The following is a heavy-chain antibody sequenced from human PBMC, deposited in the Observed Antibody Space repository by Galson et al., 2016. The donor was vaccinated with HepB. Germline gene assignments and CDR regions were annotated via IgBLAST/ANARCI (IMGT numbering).Heavy chain of an antibody. CDR1: GFTFSSYW. CDR2: IKQDGSEK. D-gene: IGHD3-10*01. V-gene: IGHV3-7*02. J-gene: IGHJ4*02. Sequence: SLRLSCAASGFTFSSYWMTWVRQAPGKGLEWVANIKQDGSEKYYVDSVKGRFTISRDNSKNTLYLQMNSLRAEDTAVYYCAKSGYGSGSYPGYWGQGTLVTVSS. CDR3: AKSGYGSGSYPGY.